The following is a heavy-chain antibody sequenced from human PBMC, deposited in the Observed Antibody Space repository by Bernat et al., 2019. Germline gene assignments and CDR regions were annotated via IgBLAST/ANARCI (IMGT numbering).Heavy chain of an antibody. D-gene: IGHD6-19*01. Sequence: QVQLVESGGGVVQPGRSLRLSCAASGFTFSSYAMHWVRQAPGKGLEWVAVISYDGSNKYYADSVKGRFTISRDNSKNTLYLQMNSLRAEDTAVYYCARQLVVGTSPFEYWGQGTLVTVSS. CDR1: GFTFSSYA. J-gene: IGHJ4*02. CDR3: ARQLVVGTSPFEY. CDR2: ISYDGSNK. V-gene: IGHV3-30*01.